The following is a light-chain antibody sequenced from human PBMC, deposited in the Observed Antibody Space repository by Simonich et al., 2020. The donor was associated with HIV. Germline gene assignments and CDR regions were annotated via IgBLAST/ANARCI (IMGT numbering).Light chain of an antibody. CDR1: RNILYNSHNKNY. Sequence: DIVMTQSPDSLAVSLGERATINCKSSRNILYNSHNKNYLAWYQQKPGQPPNLLIYCASTRESGVPCRFSASGSGTDFTLTISSLQAEDVAVYYCQQYYTTPPTFGQGTKVEIK. CDR2: CAS. CDR3: QQYYTTPPT. J-gene: IGKJ1*01. V-gene: IGKV4-1*01.